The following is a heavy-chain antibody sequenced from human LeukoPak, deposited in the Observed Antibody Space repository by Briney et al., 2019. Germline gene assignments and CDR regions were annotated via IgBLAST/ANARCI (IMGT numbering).Heavy chain of an antibody. CDR3: ARDRGSSWYESDY. V-gene: IGHV3-21*01. CDR2: ISSSSSYI. CDR1: GFTFSSYS. Sequence: GGSLRLSCAASGFTFSSYSMNWVRQAPGKGLEWVSSISSSSSYIYYADSVKGRFTISRDNAKNTLYLQMNSLRAEDTAVYYCARDRGSSWYESDYWGQGTLVTVSS. J-gene: IGHJ4*02. D-gene: IGHD6-13*01.